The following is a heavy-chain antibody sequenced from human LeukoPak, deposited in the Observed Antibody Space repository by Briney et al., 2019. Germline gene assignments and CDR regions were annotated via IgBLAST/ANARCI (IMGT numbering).Heavy chain of an antibody. J-gene: IGHJ4*02. V-gene: IGHV3-21*01. D-gene: IGHD6-13*01. Sequence: GGSLRLSCAASGFTFSSYSMNWVRQAPGKGLEWVSSISSSSSYIYYADSVKGRFTISRDNAKNSLYLQMNSLRAEDTAVYYCARDLTLAQIIPIAAAAPGGYWGQGTPVTVSS. CDR2: ISSSSSYI. CDR1: GFTFSSYS. CDR3: ARDLTLAQIIPIAAAAPGGY.